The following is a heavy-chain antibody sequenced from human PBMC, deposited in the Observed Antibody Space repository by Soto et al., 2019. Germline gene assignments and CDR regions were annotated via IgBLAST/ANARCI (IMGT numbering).Heavy chain of an antibody. CDR2: MYNTGST. V-gene: IGHV4-59*01. CDR3: ARSGGNDVYYYMDV. D-gene: IGHD1-1*01. Sequence: SETLSLTCTVSGGSISSYYWSWIRQPPGKGLEWIGYMYNTGSTIYNPSLKSRVTISVDTSKNQFSLKLNSVTAADTAVYYCARSGGNDVYYYMDVWGQGTTVTVSS. J-gene: IGHJ6*02. CDR1: GGSISSYY.